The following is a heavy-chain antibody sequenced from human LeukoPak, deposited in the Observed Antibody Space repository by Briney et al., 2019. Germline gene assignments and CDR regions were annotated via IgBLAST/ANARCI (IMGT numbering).Heavy chain of an antibody. CDR3: ARDAQQWLAVDVDY. V-gene: IGHV1-18*01. CDR2: ISAYNGNT. J-gene: IGHJ4*02. Sequence: GASVKVSCKASGYTFTSYDINWVRQAPGQGLEWMGWISAYNGNTNYAQKLQGRVTMTTDTSTSTAYMELRSLRSDDTAVYYCARDAQQWLAVDVDYWGQGTLVTVSS. CDR1: GYTFTSYD. D-gene: IGHD6-19*01.